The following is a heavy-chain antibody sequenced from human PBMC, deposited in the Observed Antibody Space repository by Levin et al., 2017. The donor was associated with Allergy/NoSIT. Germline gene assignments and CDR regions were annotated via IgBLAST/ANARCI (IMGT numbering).Heavy chain of an antibody. V-gene: IGHV1-69*02. D-gene: IGHD2-2*01. J-gene: IGHJ4*02. CDR1: GGTFATDT. Sequence: KISCQASGGTFATDTISWVRQAPGRGLEWMGRIIPSYGITNYAQNFQGRVTITADTSTTTAYMELNSLRSEDTAVYYCARGKGGCTSVTCYLAFDYWGQGTLVTVSS. CDR3: ARGKGGCTSVTCYLAFDY. CDR2: IIPSYGIT.